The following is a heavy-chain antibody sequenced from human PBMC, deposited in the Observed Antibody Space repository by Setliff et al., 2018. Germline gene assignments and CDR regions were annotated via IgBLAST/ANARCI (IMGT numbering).Heavy chain of an antibody. V-gene: IGHV1-69*10. Sequence: RASVKVSCKASGGTFSSYAISWVRQAPGQGLEWMGGIIPILGIANYAQKFQGRVTITADESTSTAYMELSSLRSEDTAVYYCASGALTRSGYYYPKKYYFDYWGQGTLVTVSS. CDR1: GGTFSSYA. J-gene: IGHJ4*02. CDR3: ASGALTRSGYYYPKKYYFDY. D-gene: IGHD3-22*01. CDR2: IIPILGIA.